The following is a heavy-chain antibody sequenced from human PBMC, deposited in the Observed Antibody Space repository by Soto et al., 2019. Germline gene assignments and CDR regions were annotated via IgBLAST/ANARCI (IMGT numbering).Heavy chain of an antibody. CDR3: ATHWGFWADF. J-gene: IGHJ4*02. CDR1: GGSISSYY. CDR2: IYYSGST. V-gene: IGHV4-59*08. Sequence: QVQLQESGPGLVKPSETLSLTCTVSGGSISSYYWSWIRQPPGKGLEWIGDIYYSGSTNYNPSLKSRATISADTSKMQFSLKPSSVAAADTAVYYCATHWGFWADFWGQGTLVTVSS. D-gene: IGHD3-16*01.